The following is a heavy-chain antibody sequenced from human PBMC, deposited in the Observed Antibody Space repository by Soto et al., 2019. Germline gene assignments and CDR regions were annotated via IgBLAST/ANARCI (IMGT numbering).Heavy chain of an antibody. CDR3: ARVQVLPNPAADF. Sequence: ASVKVSCKASGYTFTTNGIIWVRQAPGQHLEWLGWISARNGDTKYAQGFQGRVTLTTDTSTTTAYVELMNLRSDDTAVYFCARVQVLPNPAADFWGQGTLVTVSS. V-gene: IGHV1-18*04. D-gene: IGHD3-10*01. CDR1: GYTFTTNG. J-gene: IGHJ4*02. CDR2: ISARNGDT.